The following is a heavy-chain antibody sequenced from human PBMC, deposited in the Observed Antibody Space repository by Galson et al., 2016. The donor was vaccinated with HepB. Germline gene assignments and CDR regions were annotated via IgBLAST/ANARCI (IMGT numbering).Heavy chain of an antibody. J-gene: IGHJ4*02. V-gene: IGHV3-7*01. CDR3: ARGTREADY. CDR2: IKTDGSAQ. Sequence: SLRLSCAASGFTFDNWWMMWVRQAPEKGLEWVADIKTDGSAQAYVDSVRGRFTISRDNAKNSLYLQLTSLRAEDSAVYYCARGTREADYWGQGTLVTVSS. D-gene: IGHD5-24*01. CDR1: GFTFDNWW.